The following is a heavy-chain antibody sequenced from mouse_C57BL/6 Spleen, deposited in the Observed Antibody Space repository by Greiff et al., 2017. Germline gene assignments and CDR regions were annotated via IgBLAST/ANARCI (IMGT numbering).Heavy chain of an antibody. V-gene: IGHV1-82*01. J-gene: IGHJ4*01. CDR1: GYAFSSSW. CDR2: IYPGDGDT. D-gene: IGHD1-3*01. CDR3: ARGESNYAMDY. Sequence: QVQLQQSGPELVKPGASVKISCKASGYAFSSSWMNWVKQRPGKGLEWIGRIYPGDGDTNYNGKFKGKATLTADKSSSTAYMQLSSLTSEDSAVYFCARGESNYAMDYWGRGTSVTVSS.